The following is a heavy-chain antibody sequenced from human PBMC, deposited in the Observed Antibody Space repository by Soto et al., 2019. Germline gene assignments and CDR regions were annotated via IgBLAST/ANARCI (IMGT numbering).Heavy chain of an antibody. CDR3: ATSYYYDSSGYFDAFDL. CDR2: ISRSGSTT. CDR1: GFTFNNYE. Sequence: EGQLLESGGGLVRSGGSLRLSCAASGFTFNNYEMNWVRQAPGKGPEWVSYISRSGSTTYYGDSVQGRFTISRDNAKNSLSLQMNSMRAEDTAVYYCATSYYYDSSGYFDAFDLWGQGTLVSVSS. V-gene: IGHV3-48*03. D-gene: IGHD3-22*01. J-gene: IGHJ3*01.